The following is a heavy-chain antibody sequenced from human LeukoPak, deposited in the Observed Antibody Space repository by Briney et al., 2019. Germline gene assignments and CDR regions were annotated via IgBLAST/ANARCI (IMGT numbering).Heavy chain of an antibody. D-gene: IGHD3-3*01. CDR3: ARDYYHFGSGWGRPLDY. Sequence: PGGSLRLSCAASGFTFSSYAMHWVRQAPGKGLEWVAVISYDGSNKYYADSVKGRFTISRDNSKNTLYLQMNSLRGEDTAMYYCARDYYHFGSGWGRPLDYWGQGTLVSVSS. CDR2: ISYDGSNK. CDR1: GFTFSSYA. J-gene: IGHJ4*02. V-gene: IGHV3-30*04.